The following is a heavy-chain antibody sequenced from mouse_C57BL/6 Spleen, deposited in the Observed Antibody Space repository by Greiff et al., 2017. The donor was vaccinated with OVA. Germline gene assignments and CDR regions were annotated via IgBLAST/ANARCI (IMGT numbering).Heavy chain of an antibody. Sequence: QVQLKESGAELVRPGTSVKVSCKASGYAFTNYLIEWVKQRPGQGLEWIGVINPGSGGTNYNEKFKGKATLTADKSSSTAYMQLSSLTSEDSAVYFCAREGYDPFAYWGQGTLVTVSA. J-gene: IGHJ3*01. CDR3: AREGYDPFAY. CDR1: GYAFTNYL. V-gene: IGHV1-54*01. CDR2: INPGSGGT. D-gene: IGHD2-3*01.